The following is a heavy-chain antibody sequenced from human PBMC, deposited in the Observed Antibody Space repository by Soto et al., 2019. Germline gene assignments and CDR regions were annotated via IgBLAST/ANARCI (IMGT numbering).Heavy chain of an antibody. CDR3: ARGGEQLVRSYYYYYMDV. J-gene: IGHJ6*03. CDR2: INHSGST. D-gene: IGHD6-6*01. Sequence: QVQLQQWGAGLLKPSETLSLTCAVYGGSFSGYYWSWIRQPPGKGLEWIGEINHSGSTNYNPSRKSRVTISVDTSKNQFSLKLSSVTAADTAVYYCARGGEQLVRSYYYYYMDVWGKGTTVTVSS. CDR1: GGSFSGYY. V-gene: IGHV4-34*01.